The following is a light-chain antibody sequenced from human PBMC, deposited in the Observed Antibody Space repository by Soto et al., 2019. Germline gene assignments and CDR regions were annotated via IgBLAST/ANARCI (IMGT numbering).Light chain of an antibody. CDR2: LNRDGSH. CDR3: QTWGTGIVI. V-gene: IGLV4-69*01. J-gene: IGLJ2*01. CDR1: SGHSNYA. Sequence: QLVLTQSPSASASLGASVKLTCPLSSGHSNYAIAWHQQQPEKGPRYLMKLNRDGSHSKGDGIPNRFSGSSSGAERYLTISSLQSEDEADYYCQTWGTGIVIFGGGTKLTVL.